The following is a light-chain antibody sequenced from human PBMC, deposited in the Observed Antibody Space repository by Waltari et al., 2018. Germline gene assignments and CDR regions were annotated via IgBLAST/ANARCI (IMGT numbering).Light chain of an antibody. CDR2: RNN. Sequence: QSALTQPPSASGTPGQRVTIPCSVSRSKLGNHYVHWYQQLPGPAPKLLIYRNNQRPSGVPARFSGSKSGTSASLAISGLRSEDEADYYCAAWDDSLSGRVFGGGTKVTVL. CDR3: AAWDDSLSGRV. V-gene: IGLV1-47*01. CDR1: RSKLGNHY. J-gene: IGLJ3*02.